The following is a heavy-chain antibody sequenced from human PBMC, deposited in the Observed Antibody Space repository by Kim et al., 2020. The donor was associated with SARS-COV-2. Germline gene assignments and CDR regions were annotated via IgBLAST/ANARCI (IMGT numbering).Heavy chain of an antibody. CDR3: ARLRSGWGDAFDI. CDR2: IKQDGGER. CDR1: GFTFSSYW. V-gene: IGHV3-7*01. D-gene: IGHD6-19*01. Sequence: GGSLRLSCAASGFTFSSYWMTWVRQAPGKGLEWVANIKQDGGERYYVDSVKGRFTISRDNAKTSLYLQMNSLRDEDTAVYYCARLRSGWGDAFDIWGQGTMVTVSS. J-gene: IGHJ3*02.